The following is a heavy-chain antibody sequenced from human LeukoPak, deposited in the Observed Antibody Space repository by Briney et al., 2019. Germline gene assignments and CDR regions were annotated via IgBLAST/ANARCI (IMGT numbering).Heavy chain of an antibody. CDR1: GFTFSRFE. Sequence: PGGFLRLSCAASGFTFSRFEMNWVRQAPGKGLEWLSYISGSGTTIYYADSVRGRLTISRDNAKNSLYLQMNSLRAEDTAVYYCARDQGNYWGQGTLVTVSS. V-gene: IGHV3-48*03. CDR3: ARDQGNY. J-gene: IGHJ4*02. CDR2: ISGSGTTI.